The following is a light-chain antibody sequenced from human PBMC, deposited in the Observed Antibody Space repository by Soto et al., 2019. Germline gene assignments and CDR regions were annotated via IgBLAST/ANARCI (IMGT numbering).Light chain of an antibody. CDR1: QSISSW. CDR2: EAS. V-gene: IGKV1-5*03. Sequence: IQLTQSRSTLSASIGERLTLTCRASQSISSWLAWYRQKPGKAPKLLIYEASSLESGVPSRFSGSGSGTEFTLTISSLQPDDFATYYCQQANSFPITFGQGTRLEIK. CDR3: QQANSFPIT. J-gene: IGKJ5*01.